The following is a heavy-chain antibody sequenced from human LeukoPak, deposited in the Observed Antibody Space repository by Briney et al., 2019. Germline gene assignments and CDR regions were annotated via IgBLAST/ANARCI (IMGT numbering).Heavy chain of an antibody. CDR2: IYYSGST. J-gene: IGHJ4*02. D-gene: IGHD4-17*01. Sequence: SETLSLTCTVSGGSISSYYWSWIRQPPGKGLEWIGYIYYSGSTNYNPSLKSRVTISVDKSKNQFSLKLSSVTAADTAVYYCARDYGDYGYFDYWGQGTLVTVSS. V-gene: IGHV4-59*12. CDR3: ARDYGDYGYFDY. CDR1: GGSISSYY.